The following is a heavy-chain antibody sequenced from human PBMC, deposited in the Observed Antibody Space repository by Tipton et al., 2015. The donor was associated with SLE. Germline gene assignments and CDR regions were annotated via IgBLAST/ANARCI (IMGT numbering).Heavy chain of an antibody. CDR2: ISRGGGVT. V-gene: IGHV3-48*03. CDR3: ANFDY. J-gene: IGHJ4*02. Sequence: GSLRLSCAASGFTFSDSEMIWFRQAPGKGLEWISYISRGGGVTNYADSVRGRFTISRDNAKNSLYLQMNSLRAEDTAAYYCANFDYWGQGTLVIVSS. CDR1: GFTFSDSE.